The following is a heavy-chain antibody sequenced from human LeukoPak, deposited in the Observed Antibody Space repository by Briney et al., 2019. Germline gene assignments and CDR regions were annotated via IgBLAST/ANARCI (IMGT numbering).Heavy chain of an antibody. J-gene: IGHJ3*02. CDR1: GGTFSSYG. CDR3: AREVARFGEPPDI. Sequence: ASVKVSCKASGGTFSSYGISWVRQAPGQGLEWMGWISAYSGNTNYAQKLQGRVTMTTDTSTSTAYMELSRLRSDDTAVYYCAREVARFGEPPDIWGQGTMVTVSS. CDR2: ISAYSGNT. V-gene: IGHV1-18*01. D-gene: IGHD3-10*01.